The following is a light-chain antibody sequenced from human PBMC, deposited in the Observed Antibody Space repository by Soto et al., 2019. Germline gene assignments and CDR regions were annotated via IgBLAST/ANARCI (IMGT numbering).Light chain of an antibody. CDR2: ANS. CDR3: QSYDASLSGDV. J-gene: IGLJ1*01. CDR1: SSNIGAGYD. V-gene: IGLV1-40*01. Sequence: QSVLTQPPSVSGAPGQRVTISCTGSSSNIGAGYDIPWYQQVPGTAPKPLIYANSNRASGVPDRFSGSKSGASASLAITGPQAGDEADYYCQSYDASLSGDVFGPGTKLTVL.